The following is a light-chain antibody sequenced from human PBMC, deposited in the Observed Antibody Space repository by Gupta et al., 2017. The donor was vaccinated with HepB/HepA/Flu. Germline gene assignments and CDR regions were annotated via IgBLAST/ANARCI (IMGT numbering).Light chain of an antibody. CDR2: GKN. CDR1: SLRSYY. J-gene: IGLJ2*01. V-gene: IGLV3-19*01. Sequence: SSELTQDPAVSVALGQTVRITCQGDSLRSYYASWYQQKPGQAPVLVIYGKNNRPSGIPDRFSGSSSGNTASLTITGAQEEEEADYYCNSRDSSGNRLFGGGTKLTVL. CDR3: NSRDSSGNRL.